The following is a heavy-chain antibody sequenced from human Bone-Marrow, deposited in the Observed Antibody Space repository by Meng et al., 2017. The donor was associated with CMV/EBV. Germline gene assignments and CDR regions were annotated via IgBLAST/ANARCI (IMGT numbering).Heavy chain of an antibody. V-gene: IGHV3-30*02. CDR2: IWFDGSNK. D-gene: IGHD2/OR15-2a*01. J-gene: IGHJ6*02. CDR3: AKAGGRELLYYSYGMAL. CDR1: GFTFSTYG. Sequence: GESLKISCAASGFTFSTYGMHWVRQAPGKGLEWVTFIWFDGSNKFYADSVKGRFTISRDNSKNTLYLQMNSLRAEDTAVYYCAKAGGRELLYYSYGMALWGQGTTVTFSS.